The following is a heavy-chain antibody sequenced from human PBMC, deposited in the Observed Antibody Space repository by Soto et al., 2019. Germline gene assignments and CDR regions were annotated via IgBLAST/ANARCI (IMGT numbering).Heavy chain of an antibody. CDR3: ARGGITIFGVVIMDYYYGMDV. V-gene: IGHV1-8*01. D-gene: IGHD3-3*01. CDR1: GYTFTSYD. J-gene: IGHJ6*02. CDR2: MNPNSGNT. Sequence: QVQLVQSGAEVKKPGASVKVSCKASGYTFTSYDINWVRQATGQGLEWMGWMNPNSGNTGYAQKFQGRVTMTRNTSISKAYMELSSLRSEDTAVYYCARGGITIFGVVIMDYYYGMDVWGQGTTVTVSS.